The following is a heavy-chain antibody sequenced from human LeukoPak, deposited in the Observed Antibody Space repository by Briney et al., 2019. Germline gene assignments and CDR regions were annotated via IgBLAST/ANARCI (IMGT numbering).Heavy chain of an antibody. CDR3: ARGEAGYCSSNSCYGFRWFDP. CDR2: INHTGST. D-gene: IGHD2-2*01. Sequence: SETLSLTCAVYGGSFSGYYWSWIRQPPGKGLEWIGEINHTGSTNYNPSLKSRVTISVDTSKNQFSLKLSSVTAADTAMYYCARGEAGYCSSNSCYGFRWFDPWGQGTLVTVSS. V-gene: IGHV4-34*01. J-gene: IGHJ5*02. CDR1: GGSFSGYY.